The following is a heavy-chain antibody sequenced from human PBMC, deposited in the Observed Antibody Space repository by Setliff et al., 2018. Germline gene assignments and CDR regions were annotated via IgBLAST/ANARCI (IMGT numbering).Heavy chain of an antibody. CDR2: IYYSGST. V-gene: IGHV4-39*01. CDR1: GGFISSSSYY. J-gene: IGHJ6*03. CDR3: ARLWGSSGSGGFYYYYYYMDV. D-gene: IGHD3-22*01. Sequence: PSETLSLTCTVAGGFISSSSYYWGWIRQPPGKGLEGIGSIYYSGSTYYNPSPKSRVTISVDTSKNQFSLKLSSVTAADTAVYYCARLWGSSGSGGFYYYYYYMDVWGKGTTVTVSS.